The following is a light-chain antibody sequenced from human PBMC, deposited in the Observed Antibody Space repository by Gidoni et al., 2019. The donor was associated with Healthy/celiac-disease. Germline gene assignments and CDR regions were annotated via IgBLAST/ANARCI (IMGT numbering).Light chain of an antibody. CDR2: AAS. V-gene: IGKV1-39*01. CDR1: QSISSH. CDR3: RQSYSTPPWT. Sequence: DIQMTQSPSSLSASVGDRVTIPCRASQSISSHLNWYQQKPGKAPKLLIYAASSLQSGVPSRFSSSRSGTDFTLTISSLQPEDCATYYCRQSYSTPPWTFGQGTKVEIK. J-gene: IGKJ1*01.